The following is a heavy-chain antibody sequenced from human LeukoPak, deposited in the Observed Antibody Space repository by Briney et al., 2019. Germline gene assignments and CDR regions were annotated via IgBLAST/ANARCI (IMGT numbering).Heavy chain of an antibody. J-gene: IGHJ3*01. CDR3: ARDAPRWRNAFDF. Sequence: ASVNVSCKASVYTFTSTGICRVRQAPGQGREWRGWVSAYNGNTKYAQKSRGRVTMTRDKSTNTTYFELRSMRSDDTAVYFCARDAPRWRNAFDFWGQGTMVTVSS. CDR2: VSAYNGNT. V-gene: IGHV1-18*04. CDR1: VYTFTSTG. D-gene: IGHD4-23*01.